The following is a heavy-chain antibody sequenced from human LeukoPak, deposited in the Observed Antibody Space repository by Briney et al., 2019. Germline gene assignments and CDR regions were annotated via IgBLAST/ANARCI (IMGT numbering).Heavy chain of an antibody. D-gene: IGHD6-19*01. V-gene: IGHV3-23*01. J-gene: IGHJ4*02. CDR3: AARIVVTGTLEY. CDR2: INGGGGT. Sequence: GGSLRLSCAASGFTFSSYSMNWVRQAPGKGLEWVSVINGGGGTYYADSVKGRFTISRDNSKNTLYLQMNNLRVEDTALYYCAARIVVTGTLEYWGQGTLVTVSS. CDR1: GFTFSSYS.